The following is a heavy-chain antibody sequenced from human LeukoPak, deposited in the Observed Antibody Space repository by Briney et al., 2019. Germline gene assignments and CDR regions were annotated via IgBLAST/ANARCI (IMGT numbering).Heavy chain of an antibody. CDR2: IYDSGST. CDR3: ARLLGYGDYGSRGGFDP. V-gene: IGHV4-39*01. J-gene: IGHJ5*02. Sequence: SETLSLTCTVSGGSIRSSYYYWGWIRQPPGKGLEWIGSIYDSGSTYYNPSLKSRVTISVDTSKNQFSLKLNSVTAADTAVYYCARLLGYGDYGSRGGFDPWGQGTLVTVSS. D-gene: IGHD4-17*01. CDR1: GGSIRSSYYY.